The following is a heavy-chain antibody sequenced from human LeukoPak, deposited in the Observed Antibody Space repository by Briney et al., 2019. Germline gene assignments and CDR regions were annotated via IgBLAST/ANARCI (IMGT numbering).Heavy chain of an antibody. Sequence: ASETLSLTCTVSGGSISSYYWSWIRQPPGKGLEWIGYIYYSGSTNYNPSLKSRVTISVDTSKNQFSLKLSSVTAADAAVYYCARSAEMATITWSYFDYWGQGTLVTVSS. CDR2: IYYSGST. CDR3: ARSAEMATITWSYFDY. CDR1: GGSISSYY. V-gene: IGHV4-59*01. D-gene: IGHD5-24*01. J-gene: IGHJ4*02.